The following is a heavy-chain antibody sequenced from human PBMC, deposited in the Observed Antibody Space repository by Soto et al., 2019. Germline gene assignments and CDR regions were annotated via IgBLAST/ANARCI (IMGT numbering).Heavy chain of an antibody. Sequence: EVQLLESGGGLVQPGGSLRLSCAASGLTFRSYAMSWVRQAPGKGLEWVSGINGFGDRTNYADSVKGRFTISRDNSKNTLNLQMNSLRVDDTAIYYCANVDWNYGKDAWCQGTTVTVSS. CDR2: INGFGDRT. CDR3: ANVDWNYGKDA. J-gene: IGHJ6*02. CDR1: GLTFRSYA. V-gene: IGHV3-23*01. D-gene: IGHD1-1*01.